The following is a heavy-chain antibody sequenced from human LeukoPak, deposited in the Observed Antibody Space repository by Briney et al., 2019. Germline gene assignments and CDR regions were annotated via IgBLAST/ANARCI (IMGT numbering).Heavy chain of an antibody. CDR1: GGSFSGYY. J-gene: IGHJ4*02. D-gene: IGHD6-13*01. V-gene: IGHV4-34*01. CDR2: INHSGST. Sequence: SETLSLTCAVYGGSFSGYYWSWIRQPPGKGLEWIGEINHSGSTNYNPSLKSRVTISVDTSKNQFSLKLSSVTAADTAVYYCARDSESYSSSWSAPFDYWGQGTLVTDSS. CDR3: ARDSESYSSSWSAPFDY.